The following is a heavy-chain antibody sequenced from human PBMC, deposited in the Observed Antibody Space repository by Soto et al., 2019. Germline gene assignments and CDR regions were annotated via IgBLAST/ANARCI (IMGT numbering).Heavy chain of an antibody. D-gene: IGHD3-3*01. V-gene: IGHV1-24*01. CDR1: GGTLSSYA. CDR3: ATGAENSYDFWSGYPFR. Sequence: GASVKVSCKASGGTLSSYAISWVRQAPGQGLEWMGGFDPEDGETIYAQKFQGRVTMTEDTSTDTAYMELSSLRSEDTAVYYCATGAENSYDFWSGYPFRWGQGTLVTVSS. J-gene: IGHJ4*02. CDR2: FDPEDGET.